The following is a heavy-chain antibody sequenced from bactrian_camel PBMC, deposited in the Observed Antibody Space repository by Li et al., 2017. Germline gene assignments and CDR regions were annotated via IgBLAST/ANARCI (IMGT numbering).Heavy chain of an antibody. CDR2: IYTGGGST. J-gene: IGHJ6*01. V-gene: IGHV3-2*01. CDR1: GFTFSSYY. CDR3: AAASDYGLGTPFYTFGY. Sequence: VQLVESGGGLVQPGGSLRLSCAASGFTFSSYYMSWVRQAPGKGLEWVSSIYTGGGSTYYADSVKGRFTISKDNARNTLYLQMNSLKPEDTAVYYCAAASDYGLGTPFYTFGYWGQGTQVTVS. D-gene: IGHD5*01.